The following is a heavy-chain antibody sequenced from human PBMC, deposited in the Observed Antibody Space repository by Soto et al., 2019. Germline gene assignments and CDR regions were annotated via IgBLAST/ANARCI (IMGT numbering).Heavy chain of an antibody. D-gene: IGHD3-3*01. CDR2: AYYRSKWYN. CDR1: GDKVSSSSVV. V-gene: IGHV6-1*01. CDR3: ARGRFNAFGI. J-gene: IGHJ3*02. Sequence: SQTLTLTCPTSGDKVSSSSVVWTWYRQSPSRGLEWLGRAYYRSKWYNDYGVTVKGRITINPDTSKNQCSLQLNSVTPEDTAVYYCARGRFNAFGIWGQVTMVTV.